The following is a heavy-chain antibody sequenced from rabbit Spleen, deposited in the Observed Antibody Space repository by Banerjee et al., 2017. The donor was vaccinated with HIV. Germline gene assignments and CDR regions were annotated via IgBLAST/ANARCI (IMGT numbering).Heavy chain of an antibody. J-gene: IGHJ2*01. CDR1: GFSFSAGYY. V-gene: IGHV1S40*01. Sequence: QSLEESGGDLVKPGASLTLTCTASGFSFSAGYYMCWVRQAPGKGLEWIACIGAGSSGSTYYASWAKGRFTISKTSSTTVTLQMTSLTAADTATYFCARFYAGYGDFGYAAMGGQGTIVNVS. CDR3: ARFYAGYGDFGYAAM. CDR2: IGAGSSGST. D-gene: IGHD7-1*01.